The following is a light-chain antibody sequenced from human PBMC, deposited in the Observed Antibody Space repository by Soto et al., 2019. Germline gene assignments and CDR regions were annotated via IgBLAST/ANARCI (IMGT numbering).Light chain of an antibody. V-gene: IGLV2-11*01. CDR2: DVS. CDR1: SSDVGGYNY. J-gene: IGLJ3*02. Sequence: QSALTQPRSVSGSPGQSVTISCTGTSSDVGGYNYVSWYQQHPGKAPKFMIYDVSKRPSGVPDRFSGSKSGNTASLTISGLQAEDEADYYCCSYADTYTWVFGGGTKVTVL. CDR3: CSYADTYTWV.